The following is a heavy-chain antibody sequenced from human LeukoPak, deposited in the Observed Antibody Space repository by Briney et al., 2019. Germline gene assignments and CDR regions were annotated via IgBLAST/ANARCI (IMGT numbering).Heavy chain of an antibody. V-gene: IGHV3-9*01. D-gene: IGHD3-3*01. CDR3: AKGRVIMSVGYFDY. Sequence: GRSLRLSCAASGFTFDDYAMHWVRQAPGKGLEWVSGISWNSGSIGYADSVKGRFTISRDNAKNTLYLQMNSLRAEDTAVYYCAKGRVIMSVGYFDYWGQGTLVTVSS. J-gene: IGHJ4*02. CDR1: GFTFDDYA. CDR2: ISWNSGSI.